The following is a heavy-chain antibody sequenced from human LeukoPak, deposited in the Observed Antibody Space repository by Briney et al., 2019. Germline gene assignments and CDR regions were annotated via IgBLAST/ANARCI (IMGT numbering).Heavy chain of an antibody. CDR1: GFTFGNYG. CDR2: IRYDGSNK. CDR3: AKGPCSSTTCYPQIYYYYYYMDV. J-gene: IGHJ6*03. V-gene: IGHV3-30*02. Sequence: GGSLRLSCAASGFTFGNYGMHWVRQAPGKGLEWVAFIRYDGSNKYYADSVKGRFTISRDNSKNTLYLQMNSLTTEDTAVYYCAKGPCSSTTCYPQIYYYYYYMDVWGKGTTVTVSS. D-gene: IGHD2-2*01.